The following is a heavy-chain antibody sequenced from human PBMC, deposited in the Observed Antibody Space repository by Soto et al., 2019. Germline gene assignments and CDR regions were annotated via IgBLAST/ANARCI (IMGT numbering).Heavy chain of an antibody. D-gene: IGHD3-3*01. CDR2: IYYSGST. V-gene: IGHV4-59*01. CDR3: AGWFYDFWSGYPNGPYYYYAMDV. J-gene: IGHJ6*02. CDR1: GGSISSSY. Sequence: SESLYLTSTVSGGSISSSYWSWIRQPPRKGLEWFGYIYYSGSTNYNPSLKSRVTISVDTSKNQFSLKLSSVTAADTAVYYCAGWFYDFWSGYPNGPYYYYAMDVWGQGTTVTVS.